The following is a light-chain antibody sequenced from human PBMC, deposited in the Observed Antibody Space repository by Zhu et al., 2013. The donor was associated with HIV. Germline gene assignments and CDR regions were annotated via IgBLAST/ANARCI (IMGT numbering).Light chain of an antibody. V-gene: IGLV1-44*01. CDR3: AAWDGSLNVGV. Sequence: QSVLTQPPSASGTPGQRVTISCSGSSSNIGSNTVSWYQQLPGTAPKLLIYSSSQRPSKRVPDRFSGSKSGTSASLAISGLQSEDEADYYCAAWDGSLNVGVFGGGTKLTVL. CDR2: SSS. J-gene: IGLJ3*02. CDR1: SSNIGSNT.